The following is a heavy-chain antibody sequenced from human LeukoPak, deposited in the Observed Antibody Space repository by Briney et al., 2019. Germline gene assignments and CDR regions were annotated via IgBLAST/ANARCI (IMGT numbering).Heavy chain of an antibody. CDR2: IIPILGIA. CDR1: GGTFSSYA. CDR3: ASLGGTRIDY. J-gene: IGHJ4*02. D-gene: IGHD1-26*01. Sequence: GASVRVSCKASGGTFSSYAISWVRQAPGQGLEWMGRIIPILGIANYAQKFQGRVTITADKSTSTAYMELSSLRSEDTAVYYCASLGGTRIDYWGQGTLVTVSS. V-gene: IGHV1-69*04.